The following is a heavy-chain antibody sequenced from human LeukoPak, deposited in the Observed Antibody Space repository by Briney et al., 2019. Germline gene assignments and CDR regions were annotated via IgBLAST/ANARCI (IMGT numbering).Heavy chain of an antibody. Sequence: GESLRLSCAASGFTFDDYGMSWVRQAPGKGLEWVSGINWNGGSTGYADSVKGRFTISRDNAKNSLYLQMNSLRAEDTALYYCARATLPGYSSSWWVYWGQGTLVTVSS. J-gene: IGHJ4*02. CDR3: ARATLPGYSSSWWVY. CDR1: GFTFDDYG. D-gene: IGHD6-13*01. V-gene: IGHV3-20*04. CDR2: INWNGGST.